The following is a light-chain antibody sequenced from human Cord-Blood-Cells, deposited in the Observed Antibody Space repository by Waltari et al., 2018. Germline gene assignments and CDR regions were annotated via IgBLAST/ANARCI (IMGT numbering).Light chain of an antibody. CDR3: QQSYSTPYT. Sequence: DIQMTQSPSPLSASVGDRVTITCRASQSISSYLNWYQQKPGNAPKLLIYAASSLQSGVPSRFSGSGSGTDFTLTISSLQPEDFATYYCQQSYSTPYTFGQGTKLEIK. V-gene: IGKV1-39*01. CDR1: QSISSY. J-gene: IGKJ2*01. CDR2: AAS.